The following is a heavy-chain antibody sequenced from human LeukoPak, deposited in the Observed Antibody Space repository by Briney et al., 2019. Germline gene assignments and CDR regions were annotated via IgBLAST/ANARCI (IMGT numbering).Heavy chain of an antibody. CDR2: ISSSSSYI. V-gene: IGHV3-21*01. J-gene: IGHJ4*02. Sequence: GGSLRLSCVASGFTFSTYAMNWVRQAPGKGLEWVSSISSSSSYIYYADSVKGRFTVSRDNAKNSLYLQMNSLRAEDTAVYYCARDLAHTAMGYWGQGTLVTVSS. D-gene: IGHD5-18*01. CDR1: GFTFSTYA. CDR3: ARDLAHTAMGY.